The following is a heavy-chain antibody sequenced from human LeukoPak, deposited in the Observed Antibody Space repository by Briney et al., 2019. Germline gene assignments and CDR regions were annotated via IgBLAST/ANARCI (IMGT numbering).Heavy chain of an antibody. J-gene: IGHJ4*02. CDR3: ARDPVPAIAVDYFDF. D-gene: IGHD2-2*01. CDR2: INPNTGAT. V-gene: IGHV1-2*02. Sequence: ASVRVSCKASGYNFTDSYIQWVRQAPGQGLQWMGWINPNTGATRDAPRFQGRVTVTTNTSITTAYMEMTGLTSDDTALYYCARDPVPAIAVDYFDFWGPGTLVTVSS. CDR1: GYNFTDSY.